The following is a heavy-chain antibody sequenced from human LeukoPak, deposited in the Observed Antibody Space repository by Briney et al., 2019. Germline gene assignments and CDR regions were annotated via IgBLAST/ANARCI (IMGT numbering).Heavy chain of an antibody. CDR1: GFTFSSYS. V-gene: IGHV3-21*01. CDR3: AGAEWDYYGSSGAPNFDY. CDR2: ISSSSSYI. Sequence: GGSLRLSCAASGFTFSSYSMNWVRQAPGKGLEWVSSISSSSSYIYYADSVKGRSTISRDNAKNSLYLQMNSLRAEDTAVYYCAGAEWDYYGSSGAPNFDYWGQGTLVTVSS. D-gene: IGHD3-22*01. J-gene: IGHJ4*02.